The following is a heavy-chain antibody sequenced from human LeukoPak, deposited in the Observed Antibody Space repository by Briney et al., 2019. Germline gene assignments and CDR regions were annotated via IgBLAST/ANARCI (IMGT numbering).Heavy chain of an antibody. Sequence: QTGGSLRLSCVASGFIFRSYGMNWVRQAPGEGLEWVSGIYTNGRTRYADSVNGRFTISRDNSKNTLFLQMHSLRVEDTAVYYCAHLVWEYVGGLDVWGQGTTVIVSS. J-gene: IGHJ6*02. D-gene: IGHD3/OR15-3a*01. V-gene: IGHV3-23*05. CDR1: GFIFRSYG. CDR2: IYTNGRT. CDR3: AHLVWEYVGGLDV.